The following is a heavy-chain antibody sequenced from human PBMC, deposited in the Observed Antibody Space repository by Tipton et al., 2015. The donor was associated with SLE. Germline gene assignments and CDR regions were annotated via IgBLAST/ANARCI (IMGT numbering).Heavy chain of an antibody. D-gene: IGHD3-22*01. V-gene: IGHV5-51*01. CDR3: ARQSRNYGWYFGFEV. Sequence: VQLVQSGAEVKKPGESLKISCKASGYSFTSYWIGWVRQMPGKGLEWMGIIYPDDSDTRYSPSFQGQVTISVDKSISTAYLQWSSLKASDTAMYYCARQSRNYGWYFGFEVWGQGTTVTVSS. CDR1: GYSFTSYW. J-gene: IGHJ6*02. CDR2: IYPDDSDT.